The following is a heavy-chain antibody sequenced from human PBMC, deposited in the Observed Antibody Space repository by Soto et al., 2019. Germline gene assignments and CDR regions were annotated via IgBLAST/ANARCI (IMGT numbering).Heavy chain of an antibody. CDR1: GYSFTSYD. V-gene: IGHV1-8*01. J-gene: IGHJ5*02. D-gene: IGHD3-16*01. CDR3: ARIRRYGLNWFDP. Sequence: ASVKVSCKASGYSFTSYDINWVRQATGQGLEWMGWMNPNSGNTGYAQKFQGRVTMTRNTSISTAYMELSSLRSEDTAVYYCARIRRYGLNWFDPWGQGTLVTVSS. CDR2: MNPNSGNT.